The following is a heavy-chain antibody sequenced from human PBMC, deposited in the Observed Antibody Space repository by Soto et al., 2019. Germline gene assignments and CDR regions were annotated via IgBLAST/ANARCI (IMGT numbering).Heavy chain of an antibody. V-gene: IGHV1-18*01. D-gene: IGHD3-16*02. CDR1: GYTFTSYA. Sequence: VSVKVSCKASGYTFTSYAMHWVRQAPGQRLEWMGWISAYNGNTNYAQKLQGRVTMTTDTSTSTAYMELRSLRSDDTAVYYCARDSPVGLSHYYYYYGMDVWGQGTTVTVSS. CDR2: ISAYNGNT. J-gene: IGHJ6*02. CDR3: ARDSPVGLSHYYYYYGMDV.